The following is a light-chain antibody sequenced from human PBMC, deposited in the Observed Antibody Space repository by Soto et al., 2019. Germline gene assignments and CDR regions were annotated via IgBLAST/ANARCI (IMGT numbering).Light chain of an antibody. V-gene: IGKV2-28*01. CDR3: MQALQTPLT. CDR1: QNLLYIIGYNY. CDR2: FGS. Sequence: EIVLTQSPPSLPATPGEPASISCRASQNLLYIIGYNYLNWYLQNPGQPPQLLIYFGSKLAAGVPDRFSGSGSGTDFTLKITRVEAEDVGVYYCMQALQTPLTFGGGTKVEIK. J-gene: IGKJ4*01.